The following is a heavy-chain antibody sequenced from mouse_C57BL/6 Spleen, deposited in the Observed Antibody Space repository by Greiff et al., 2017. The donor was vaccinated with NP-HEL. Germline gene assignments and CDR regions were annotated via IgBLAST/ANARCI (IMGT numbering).Heavy chain of an antibody. Sequence: EVQLQQSGPELVKPGASVKISCKASGYTFTDYYMNWVKQSHGKSLEWIGDINPNNGGTSYNQKFKGKATLTVDKSSSTAYMELRSLTSEDSAVYYCARRYSNYEAMDYWGQGTSVTVSS. D-gene: IGHD2-5*01. J-gene: IGHJ4*01. V-gene: IGHV1-26*01. CDR3: ARRYSNYEAMDY. CDR1: GYTFTDYY. CDR2: INPNNGGT.